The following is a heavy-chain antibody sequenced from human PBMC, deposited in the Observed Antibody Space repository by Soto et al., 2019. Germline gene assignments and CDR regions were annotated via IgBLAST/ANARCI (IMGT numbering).Heavy chain of an antibody. CDR2: IKSKVDGGTV. CDR3: AIDLAPRHNNYCCAMDV. Sequence: EVQLVESGGGLVKPGGSLRLSCAASGFTLSNSWMNWVRQAPGKGRAWIGRIKSKVDGGTVEFAAPVKVRFTISRDDSKNTLYLQMNSLKVEDTAVYFCAIDLAPRHNNYCCAMDVWGRGTTVTVSS. CDR1: GFTLSNSW. J-gene: IGHJ6*02. D-gene: IGHD1-1*01. V-gene: IGHV3-15*01.